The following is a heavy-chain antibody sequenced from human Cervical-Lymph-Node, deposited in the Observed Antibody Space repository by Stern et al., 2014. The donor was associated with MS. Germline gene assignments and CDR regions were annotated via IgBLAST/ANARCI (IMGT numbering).Heavy chain of an antibody. V-gene: IGHV1-24*01. J-gene: IGHJ4*02. D-gene: IGHD4-23*01. CDR3: ATLSPGAGGHRYRHFDY. CDR1: GYTLTELS. CDR2: FDPEDGET. Sequence: QVQLVQSGAEVKKPGASVKVSCKVSGYTLTELSMHWVRQAPRKGLEWMGGFDPEDGETIYAQKFQGRVTMTEDTSTDTAYIELSSLRSEDTAMYFCATLSPGAGGHRYRHFDYWGQGTLVTVSS.